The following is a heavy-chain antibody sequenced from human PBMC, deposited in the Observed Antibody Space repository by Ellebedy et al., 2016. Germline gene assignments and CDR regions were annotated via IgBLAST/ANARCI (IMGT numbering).Heavy chain of an antibody. V-gene: IGHV1-18*04. CDR1: GYTFPTFS. D-gene: IGHD3-10*01. J-gene: IGHJ4*02. Sequence: ASVKVSXXPSGYTFPTFSITWVRQVPGQGLEWMGFVNTFSGNTKFAQKFQGRVSMTTDSSTHTAYMDLRSLRSDDTAMYYCAKTSGWGYGENWGQGTLVTVSS. CDR3: AKTSGWGYGEN. CDR2: VNTFSGNT.